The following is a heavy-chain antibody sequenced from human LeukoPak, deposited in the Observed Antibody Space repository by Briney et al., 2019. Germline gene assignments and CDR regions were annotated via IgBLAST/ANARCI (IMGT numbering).Heavy chain of an antibody. Sequence: PGGSLRLSCAASWFTFSDSAIHWVRQASGKGLEGVGRIRGKGFSYPPAYAASVKDRFTISRDDSESTAYLQMNSLKAEDTAVYYCTVPQSGGNWFDPWGPGTQVTVSS. CDR1: WFTFSDSA. CDR3: TVPQSGGNWFDP. V-gene: IGHV3-73*01. D-gene: IGHD3-16*01. CDR2: IRGKGFSYPP. J-gene: IGHJ5*02.